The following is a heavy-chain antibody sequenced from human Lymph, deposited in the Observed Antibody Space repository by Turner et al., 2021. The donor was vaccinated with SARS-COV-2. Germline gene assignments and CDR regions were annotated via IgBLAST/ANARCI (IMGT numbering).Heavy chain of an antibody. CDR1: GFTFSSYS. D-gene: IGHD2-21*02. V-gene: IGHV3-21*01. Sequence: EVQLVESGGGLVTPGGSLRLSCAASGFTFSSYSMHWVRQAPGKGLEWVSSITFTSSYIYYADSVKGRFTISRDNAKNSLYLQMNSLRAEDTAVYYCARGPPDFPYYFDYWGQGTLVTVSS. CDR3: ARGPPDFPYYFDY. CDR2: ITFTSSYI. J-gene: IGHJ4*02.